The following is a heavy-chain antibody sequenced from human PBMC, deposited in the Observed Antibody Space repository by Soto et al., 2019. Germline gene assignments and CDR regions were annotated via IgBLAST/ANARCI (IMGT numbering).Heavy chain of an antibody. J-gene: IGHJ6*02. Sequence: SCAASGFTFSSYWMSWVRQAPGKGLEWVANIKQDGSEKYYVDSVKGRFTISRDNAKNSLYLQMNSLRAEDTAVYYCAREPAAGYYYYYGMDVWGQGTTVTVSS. D-gene: IGHD6-19*01. CDR3: AREPAAGYYYYYGMDV. V-gene: IGHV3-7*01. CDR2: IKQDGSEK. CDR1: GFTFSSYW.